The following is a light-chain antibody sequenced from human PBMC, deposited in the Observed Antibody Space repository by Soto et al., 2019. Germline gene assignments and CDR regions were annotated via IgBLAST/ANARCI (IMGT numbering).Light chain of an antibody. CDR3: GSYTSTDTPFV. CDR2: EVS. V-gene: IGLV2-14*01. J-gene: IGLJ1*01. Sequence: QSVLTQPASVSGSPGQSITISCTGTSSDVGDYDYVSWFQQHPGKAPKLMIYEVSNRPSGVSDRFSGSKSGNKASLIISNLEAEDESDYYCGSYTSTDTPFVFGTGTKVTVL. CDR1: SSDVGDYDY.